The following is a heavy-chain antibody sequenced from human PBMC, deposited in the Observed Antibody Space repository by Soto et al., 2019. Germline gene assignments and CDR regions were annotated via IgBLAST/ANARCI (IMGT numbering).Heavy chain of an antibody. D-gene: IGHD6-13*01. J-gene: IGHJ5*02. V-gene: IGHV4-59*01. Sequence: QVQLQESGPGLVKPSETLSLTCTVSGGSISNYYWNWIRQAPGKGLEWIGFISYRGNTNYNPSLKSRVSRSVDSSKNQFSLKLSSVTAADTAVYYCARDRADSSSWYWLDPWGQGTLVTVSS. CDR2: ISYRGNT. CDR3: ARDRADSSSWYWLDP. CDR1: GGSISNYY.